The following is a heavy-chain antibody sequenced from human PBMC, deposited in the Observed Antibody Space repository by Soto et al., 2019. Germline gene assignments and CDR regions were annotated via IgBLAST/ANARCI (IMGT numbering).Heavy chain of an antibody. D-gene: IGHD6-13*01. V-gene: IGHV1-18*01. CDR2: ISAYNGNT. CDR3: ARDLSSYSSSWYPFDY. Sequence: ASVKVSCKASGYTFTSYGISWVRQAPGQGLEWMGWISAYNGNTNYAQKLQGRVTMTTDTSTSTAYMELRSLRSDDTAVYYCARDLSSYSSSWYPFDYWGQGTLVTVSS. J-gene: IGHJ4*02. CDR1: GYTFTSYG.